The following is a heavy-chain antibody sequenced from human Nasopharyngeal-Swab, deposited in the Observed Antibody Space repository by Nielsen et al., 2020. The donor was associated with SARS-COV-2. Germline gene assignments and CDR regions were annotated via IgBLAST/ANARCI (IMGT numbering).Heavy chain of an antibody. J-gene: IGHJ4*02. Sequence: GESLKISCAASGFTFSSYGMHWVRQAPGKGLEWVAVIWYDGSNKYYADSVKGRFTISRDNSKNTLYLQMNSLRAEDTAVYYCARGGYCSSTSCYTVTTPLSYWGQGTLVTVSS. CDR1: GFTFSSYG. D-gene: IGHD2-2*02. V-gene: IGHV3-33*01. CDR2: IWYDGSNK. CDR3: ARGGYCSSTSCYTVTTPLSY.